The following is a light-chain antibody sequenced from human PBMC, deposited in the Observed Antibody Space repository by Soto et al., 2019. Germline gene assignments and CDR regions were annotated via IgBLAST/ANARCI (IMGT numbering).Light chain of an antibody. Sequence: EIVMTQSPATLSVSPLERATLSFMASQSVSSSYLAWYQQKPGQAPRLLIYGASSRATGIPDRFSGSGSGTDFTLTISRLEPEDFAVYYCQQYGSSPFTFGQGTRLEI. J-gene: IGKJ5*01. V-gene: IGKV3-20*01. CDR3: QQYGSSPFT. CDR1: QSVSSSY. CDR2: GAS.